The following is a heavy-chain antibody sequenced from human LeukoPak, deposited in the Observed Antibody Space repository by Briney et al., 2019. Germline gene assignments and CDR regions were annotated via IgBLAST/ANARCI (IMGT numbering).Heavy chain of an antibody. CDR1: GFTFSSYG. V-gene: IGHV3-30*02. CDR2: IRYDGSNK. J-gene: IGHJ3*02. Sequence: GGSLRLSCAASGFTFSSYGMHWVRQAPGKGLEWVAFIRYDGSNKYYADSVKGRFTISRDNSKNTLYLQMNSLRAEDTAVYYCAKGRYYDFWSGYYKVEAFDIWGQGTMVTVSS. D-gene: IGHD3-3*01. CDR3: AKGRYYDFWSGYYKVEAFDI.